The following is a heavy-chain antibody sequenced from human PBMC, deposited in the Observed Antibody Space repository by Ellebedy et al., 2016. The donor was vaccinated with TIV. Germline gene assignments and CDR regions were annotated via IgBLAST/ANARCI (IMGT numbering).Heavy chain of an antibody. V-gene: IGHV3-21*06. CDR1: GFTFSSFG. D-gene: IGHD4-23*01. Sequence: PGGSLRLSCAASGFTFSSFGMHWVRQASGKGLEWVSSIDSSGTYIYYADSVKGRLTISRDNAKNSLYLHMDSLTAEDTAVYYCAKSTVINPEADAYDIWGQGTKVTVSS. CDR3: AKSTVINPEADAYDI. J-gene: IGHJ3*02. CDR2: IDSSGTYI.